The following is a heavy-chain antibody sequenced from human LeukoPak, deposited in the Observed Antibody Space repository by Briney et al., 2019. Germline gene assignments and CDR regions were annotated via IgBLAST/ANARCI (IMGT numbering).Heavy chain of an antibody. Sequence: PGGSLRLSCAASGFTFSDYYMSWIRQAPGKGLEWVSYISSSGSTIYYADSVKGRFTISRDNAKNSLYLQMNSLRAEDTAVYYCAIPREGLRNLRAFDYWGQGTLVTVSS. CDR1: GFTFSDYY. CDR2: ISSSGSTI. D-gene: IGHD5-12*01. V-gene: IGHV3-11*01. J-gene: IGHJ4*02. CDR3: AIPREGLRNLRAFDY.